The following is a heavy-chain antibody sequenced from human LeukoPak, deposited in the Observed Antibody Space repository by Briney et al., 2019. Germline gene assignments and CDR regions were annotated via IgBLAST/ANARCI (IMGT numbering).Heavy chain of an antibody. CDR2: IYPGDSDT. Sequence: GESLKISCKGSGYSFTSYWIGWVRQMPGKGLEWMGIIYPGDSDTRYSPSFQGQVTISADKSISTAYLQWSSLKASDTAMYYCARSADYYDSSGSIPDYFDYWGQGTLVTVSS. D-gene: IGHD3-22*01. V-gene: IGHV5-51*01. CDR1: GYSFTSYW. CDR3: ARSADYYDSSGSIPDYFDY. J-gene: IGHJ4*02.